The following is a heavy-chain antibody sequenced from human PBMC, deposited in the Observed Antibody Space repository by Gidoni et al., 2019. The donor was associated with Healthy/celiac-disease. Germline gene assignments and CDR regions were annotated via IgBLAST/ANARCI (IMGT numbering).Heavy chain of an antibody. D-gene: IGHD3-16*01. V-gene: IGHV3-23*01. CDR1: GFPFSSYA. CDR2: ISGSGGST. J-gene: IGHJ6*02. CDR3: AKDRSSPGGSYYYGMDV. Sequence: EEQLLESGGGLVQPGGSLRLSCAASGFPFSSYAMSWVRQAPGKGLEWVSAISGSGGSTYYADSVKGRFTISRDNSKNTLYLQMNSLRAEDTAVYYCAKDRSSPGGSYYYGMDVWGQGTTVTVSS.